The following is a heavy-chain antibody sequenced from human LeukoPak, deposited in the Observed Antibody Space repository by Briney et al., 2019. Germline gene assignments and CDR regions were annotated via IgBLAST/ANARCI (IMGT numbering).Heavy chain of an antibody. CDR3: ARSAGGSRRFDS. Sequence: GASVKVSCKASGYTFTSYGISWVRRAPGQGLEWMGWISPYNGATSYAQKLQGRVTMTTDTSTSTAYMELRGLRSDDTAVYYCARSAGGSRRFDSWGQGTLVTVSS. D-gene: IGHD1-26*01. CDR2: ISPYNGAT. J-gene: IGHJ5*01. V-gene: IGHV1-18*01. CDR1: GYTFTSYG.